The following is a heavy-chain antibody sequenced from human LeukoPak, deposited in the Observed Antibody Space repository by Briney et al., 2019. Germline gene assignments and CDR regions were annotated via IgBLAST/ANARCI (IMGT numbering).Heavy chain of an antibody. CDR3: ARALSSYGSGSYYNEGY. CDR1: GFTFSDYY. J-gene: IGHJ4*02. Sequence: PGGSLRLSCAASGFTFSDYYMSWIRQAPGKGLEWVSYISSSGRTMYYADSVKGRFTISRDNAKNSLYLQMNSLRAEDTAVYYCARALSSYGSGSYYNEGYWGQGTLVTVSS. V-gene: IGHV3-11*01. CDR2: ISSSGRTM. D-gene: IGHD3-10*01.